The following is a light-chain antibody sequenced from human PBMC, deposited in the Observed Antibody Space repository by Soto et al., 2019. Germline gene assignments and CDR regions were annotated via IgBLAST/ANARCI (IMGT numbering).Light chain of an antibody. J-gene: IGKJ1*01. Sequence: DIQMTQSPSSLSASVGDRVTITCRASQSMTRYLNWYQQKPGKAPKLLIYAASTLQSGVPSRFSGSGSGTDFTLTIRSLQPEDFATYYCQQSKTFGQGTKVEIK. CDR2: AAS. V-gene: IGKV1-39*01. CDR1: QSMTRY. CDR3: QQSKT.